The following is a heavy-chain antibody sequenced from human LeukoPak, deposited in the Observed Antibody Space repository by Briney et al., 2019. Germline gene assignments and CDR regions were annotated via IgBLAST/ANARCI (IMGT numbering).Heavy chain of an antibody. J-gene: IGHJ4*02. CDR3: ARLRYSSGWRQVDY. Sequence: SETLSLTCTVSGGSISSYYWSWIRQPPGKGQEWIGYIYYSGSTNYNPSLKSRVTISVDTSKNQFSLKLSSVTAADTAVYYCARLRYSSGWRQVDYWGQGTLVTVSS. CDR1: GGSISSYY. D-gene: IGHD6-19*01. V-gene: IGHV4-59*08. CDR2: IYYSGST.